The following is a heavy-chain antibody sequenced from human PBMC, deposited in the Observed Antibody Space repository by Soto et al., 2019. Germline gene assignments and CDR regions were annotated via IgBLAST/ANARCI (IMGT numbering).Heavy chain of an antibody. CDR1: GGSISSSSYY. V-gene: IGHV4-39*01. Sequence: SETLSLTCTVSGGSISSSSYYWGWIRQPPGKGLEWIGSIYYSGSTYYNPSLKSRVTISVDTSKNQFSLKLSSVTAADTAVYYCARREDIVVVVAATGAFDIWGQGTMVTVSS. CDR3: ARREDIVVVVAATGAFDI. J-gene: IGHJ3*02. D-gene: IGHD2-15*01. CDR2: IYYSGST.